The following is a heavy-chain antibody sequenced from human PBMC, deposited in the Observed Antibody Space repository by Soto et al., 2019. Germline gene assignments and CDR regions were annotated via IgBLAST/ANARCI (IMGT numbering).Heavy chain of an antibody. J-gene: IGHJ4*02. Sequence: EVQLLESGGGLVQPGGSLRLSCAASGFTFSSYAMSWVRQAPGKGLEWVSDISGSGGSTYYADSVKGRFTISRDNSKNTLYLQMNSLRVEDTAVYYCAYSPGYSYGNYWGQGTLVTVSS. CDR1: GFTFSSYA. V-gene: IGHV3-23*01. CDR3: AYSPGYSYGNY. CDR2: ISGSGGST. D-gene: IGHD5-18*01.